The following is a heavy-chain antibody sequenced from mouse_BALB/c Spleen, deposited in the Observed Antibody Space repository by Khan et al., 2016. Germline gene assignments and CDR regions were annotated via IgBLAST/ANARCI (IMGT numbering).Heavy chain of an antibody. CDR2: ISYSGGS. V-gene: IGHV3-8*02. D-gene: IGHD1-1*02. CDR1: GDSITSGY. CDR3: ARICGSYIRYAMDY. J-gene: IGHJ4*01. Sequence: EVELVESGPSLVKPSQTLSLTCSVTGDSITSGYWYWCRRFPGDKLEYLGCISYSGGSYYNPSLKSSISITRDTSKKQYFLQLKSWTTEDTATYYCARICGSYIRYAMDYWGQGTTVTVSS.